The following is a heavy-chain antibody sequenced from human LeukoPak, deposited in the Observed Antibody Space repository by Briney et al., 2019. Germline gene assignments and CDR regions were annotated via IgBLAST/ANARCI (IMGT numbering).Heavy chain of an antibody. Sequence: SGPTLVNPTQTLTLTCTFSGFSLSTSGVGVGGIRQPPGKALEWLALSYLNDDKRYSPSLKSRLTITKDTAKNQGVLNMTNIHTVDTATYYRAHRHYGDYSFDYWGQGTLVTVSS. CDR1: GFSLSTSGVG. J-gene: IGHJ4*02. D-gene: IGHD4-17*01. CDR2: SYLNDDK. CDR3: AHRHYGDYSFDY. V-gene: IGHV2-5*01.